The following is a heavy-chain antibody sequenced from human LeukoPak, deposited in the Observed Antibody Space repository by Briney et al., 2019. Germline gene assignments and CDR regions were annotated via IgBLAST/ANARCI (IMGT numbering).Heavy chain of an antibody. CDR2: IWYDGSNK. CDR1: GFTFSSYG. J-gene: IGHJ3*02. Sequence: GRSLRLSCAASGFTFSSYGMHWVRQAPGKGLEWVAVIWYDGSNKYYADSVKGRFTISRDNSKNTLYLQMNSLRAEDTAVYYCAKDLRRDDFWSGYSELVADAFDIWGQGTMVTVSS. D-gene: IGHD3-3*01. V-gene: IGHV3-33*06. CDR3: AKDLRRDDFWSGYSELVADAFDI.